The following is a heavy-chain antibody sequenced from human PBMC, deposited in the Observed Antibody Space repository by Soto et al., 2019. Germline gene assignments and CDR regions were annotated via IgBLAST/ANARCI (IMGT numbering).Heavy chain of an antibody. CDR3: ARDEIAAAGVGEDYYYGMDV. CDR1: CCSIRSFY. Sequence: PSGTPSLTCPCSCCSIRSFYWRLVPEAPRKALEWIGYIYYSGSTNYNPSLKSRVTISVDTSKNQFSLKLSSVTAADTAVYYCARDEIAAAGVGEDYYYGMDVWGQGTTVT. D-gene: IGHD6-13*01. CDR2: IYYSGST. J-gene: IGHJ6*02. V-gene: IGHV4-59*01.